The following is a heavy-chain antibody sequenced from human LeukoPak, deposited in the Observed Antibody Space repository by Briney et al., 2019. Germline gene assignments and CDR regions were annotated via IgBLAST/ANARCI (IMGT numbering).Heavy chain of an antibody. J-gene: IGHJ4*02. Sequence: SETLSLTCTVSGGSISSYYWSWIRQPPGKGLEWIGYIYYSGSTNYNPSLKSRVTVSVDTSKNQFSLKLSSVTAADTAVYYCARDRDGYNYDYWGQGTLVTVSS. CDR2: IYYSGST. D-gene: IGHD5-24*01. V-gene: IGHV4-59*01. CDR3: ARDRDGYNYDY. CDR1: GGSISSYY.